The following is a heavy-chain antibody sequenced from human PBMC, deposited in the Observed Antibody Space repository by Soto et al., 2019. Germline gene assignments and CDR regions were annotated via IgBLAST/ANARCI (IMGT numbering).Heavy chain of an antibody. J-gene: IGHJ4*02. CDR2: ISAYNGNT. CDR3: ASVGAYSSVGFFDY. CDR1: GYTFTSYG. D-gene: IGHD6-19*01. Sequence: ASVKVSCKASGYTFTSYGISLVRQAPGQGLEWMGWISAYNGNTNYAQKLQGRVTMTTDTSTSTAYMELRSLRSDDTAVYYCASVGAYSSVGFFDYWGQGTLVTVSS. V-gene: IGHV1-18*01.